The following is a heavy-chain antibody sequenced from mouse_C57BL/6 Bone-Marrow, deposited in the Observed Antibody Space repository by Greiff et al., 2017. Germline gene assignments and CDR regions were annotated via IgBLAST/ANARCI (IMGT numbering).Heavy chain of an antibody. CDR2: IYPGSGNT. CDR3: ARRDYGSSYWYFDD. Sequence: VQLQQSGPELVRPGASVKLSCKASGYTFTDYYTNWVKQRPGQGLEWIARIYPGSGNTYYNEKFKGKATLTAEKSSSTAYMQLSSLTSEDSAVYFCARRDYGSSYWYFDDWGKGTTVTVSA. CDR1: GYTFTDYY. J-gene: IGHJ1*03. V-gene: IGHV1-76*01. D-gene: IGHD1-1*01.